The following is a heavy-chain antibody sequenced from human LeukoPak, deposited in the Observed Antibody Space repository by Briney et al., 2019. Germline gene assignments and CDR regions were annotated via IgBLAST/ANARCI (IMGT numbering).Heavy chain of an antibody. CDR3: ARERAVGATTSWFDP. CDR2: INVGNGNT. V-gene: IGHV1-3*01. D-gene: IGHD1-26*01. Sequence: VASVKVSCKASGYTFTNYAMHWVRQAPGQRLEWMGWINVGNGNTKYSQKFQGRVTITRDTSASTAYMELSSLRSEDTAMYYCARERAVGATTSWFDPWGQGTLVTVSS. CDR1: GYTFTNYA. J-gene: IGHJ5*02.